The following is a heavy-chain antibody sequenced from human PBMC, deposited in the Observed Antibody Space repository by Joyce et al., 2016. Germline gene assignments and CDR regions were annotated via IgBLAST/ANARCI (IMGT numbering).Heavy chain of an antibody. J-gene: IGHJ4*02. CDR3: AKEGDYVRGSYRPVGLDH. V-gene: IGHV3-30*18. Sequence: QVQLVESGGGVVQPGRSLRLTCAASGFSFTTYGIHWVRQDPGKALEWVAVISYDGKSKFYADSVQGRLTISRDNSKSTVVLEMNSLRAEDTAIYYCAKEGDYVRGSYRPVGLDHWGQGTLVTVSS. CDR2: ISYDGKSK. D-gene: IGHD3-16*02. CDR1: GFSFTTYG.